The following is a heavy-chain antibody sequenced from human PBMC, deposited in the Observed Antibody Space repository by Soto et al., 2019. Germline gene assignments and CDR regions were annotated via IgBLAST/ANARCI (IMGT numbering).Heavy chain of an antibody. CDR2: TYYRSKWYN. CDR3: ARDGDVSSSFNYYYYGMDV. CDR1: GDSVSSNSAA. Sequence: SQTLSLTCAISGDSVSSNSAAWNWIRQSPSRGLEWLGRTYYRSKWYNDYAVSVKSRITINPDTSKNQFSLQLNSVTPEDTAVYYCARDGDVSSSFNYYYYGMDVWGQGTTVTVS. D-gene: IGHD6-6*01. V-gene: IGHV6-1*01. J-gene: IGHJ6*02.